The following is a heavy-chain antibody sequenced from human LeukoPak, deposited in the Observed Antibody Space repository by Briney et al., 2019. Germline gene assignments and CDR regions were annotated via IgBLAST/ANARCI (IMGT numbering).Heavy chain of an antibody. Sequence: ASVKVSCKASGYTFSDYYMHWVRQAPGQGLEWMGWINPNSGGANYAQSFQGRVALTRDTSITTAYMEVSRLTSDDTAVYYCARGSLKSSADGFDFWRQGTMVTVS. J-gene: IGHJ3*01. CDR1: GYTFSDYY. CDR3: ARGSLKSSADGFDF. V-gene: IGHV1-2*02. CDR2: INPNSGGA.